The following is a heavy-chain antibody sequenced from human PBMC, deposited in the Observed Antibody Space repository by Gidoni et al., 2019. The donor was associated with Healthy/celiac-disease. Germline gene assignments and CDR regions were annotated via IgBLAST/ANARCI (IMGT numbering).Heavy chain of an antibody. CDR1: GFTFSSYG. V-gene: IGHV3-33*01. D-gene: IGHD4-17*01. J-gene: IGHJ4*02. CDR2: IWYDGSNK. Sequence: QVQLVESGGGVVQTGRSLRLSCAASGFTFSSYGMHWVRQAPGKGLEWVAVIWYDGSNKYYADSVKGRFTISRDNSKNTLYLQMNSLRAEDTAVYYCARERDYGDYLAYFDYWGQGTLVTVSS. CDR3: ARERDYGDYLAYFDY.